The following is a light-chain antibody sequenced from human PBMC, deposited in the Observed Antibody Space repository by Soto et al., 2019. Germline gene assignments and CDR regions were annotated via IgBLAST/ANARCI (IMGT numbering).Light chain of an antibody. CDR3: QKYGSSLFT. V-gene: IGKV3-20*01. CDR2: GAS. Sequence: EIVLTQSPGTLSLSPGERATLSCRASQSVSSSYLAWYQQKPGQAPRLLIYGASSRATGIPDRFSGSGSGSAFTLTSSRLEPEDFAEYYCQKYGSSLFTFGPGTKLDIK. CDR1: QSVSSSY. J-gene: IGKJ3*01.